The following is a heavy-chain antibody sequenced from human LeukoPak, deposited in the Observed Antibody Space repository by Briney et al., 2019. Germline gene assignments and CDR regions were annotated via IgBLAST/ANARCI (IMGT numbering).Heavy chain of an antibody. J-gene: IGHJ4*02. D-gene: IGHD3-9*01. Sequence: GGSLRLSCAASGFTFSSYGMHWVRQAPGKGLEWVAVVSYDGSNKYYADSVKGRFTISRDNSKNTLYLQMNSLRAEDTAVYYCAKAPGDYDILTGGDYWGQGTLVTVSS. V-gene: IGHV3-30*18. CDR1: GFTFSSYG. CDR2: VSYDGSNK. CDR3: AKAPGDYDILTGGDY.